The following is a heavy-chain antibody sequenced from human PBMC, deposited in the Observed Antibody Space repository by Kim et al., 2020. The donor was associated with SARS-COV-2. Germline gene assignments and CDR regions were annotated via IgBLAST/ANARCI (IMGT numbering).Heavy chain of an antibody. CDR3: ARSPRGVIMSYFDY. J-gene: IGHJ4*02. Sequence: GESLKISCKGSGYSFTNYWVAWVRQMPGKGLEWMGIIYPGDSDTRYSPSFQGQVTISADKSISTAYLQWSSLKASDTAMYFCARSPRGVIMSYFDYWGQGTLVTVSS. V-gene: IGHV5-51*06. D-gene: IGHD3-10*01. CDR2: IYPGDSDT. CDR1: GYSFTNYW.